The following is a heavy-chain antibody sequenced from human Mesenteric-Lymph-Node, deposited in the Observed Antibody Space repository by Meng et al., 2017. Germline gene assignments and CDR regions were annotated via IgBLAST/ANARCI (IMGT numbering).Heavy chain of an antibody. Sequence: EVQRVEAGGGLVQPGGALRLSCAASGFTFSSYVMYWVRQAPGKGLEWVSRINNDGRSTGYADSVKGRFTISRENAKNTLYLQMNSLRAEDTAVYYCARNYDGGVDYWGQGTLVTVSS. CDR1: GFTFSSYV. J-gene: IGHJ4*02. D-gene: IGHD4-23*01. CDR2: INNDGRST. V-gene: IGHV3-74*01. CDR3: ARNYDGGVDY.